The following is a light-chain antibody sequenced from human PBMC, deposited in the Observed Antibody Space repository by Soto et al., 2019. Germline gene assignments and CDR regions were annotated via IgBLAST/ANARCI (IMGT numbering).Light chain of an antibody. CDR1: SSDVGGYNY. Sequence: QSALTQPASVSGSPGQSITISCTGTSSDVGGYNYVSWYQQHPGKAPKLMIYDVSNRPSGVSNRFSGSKSGNTASLTISGVQAEDEADYYCSSYTSSSTRFGTGTKLTVL. CDR3: SSYTSSSTR. J-gene: IGLJ1*01. V-gene: IGLV2-14*01. CDR2: DVS.